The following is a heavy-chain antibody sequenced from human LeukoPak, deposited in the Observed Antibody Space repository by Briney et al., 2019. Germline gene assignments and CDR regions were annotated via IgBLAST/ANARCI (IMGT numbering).Heavy chain of an antibody. CDR2: IYYSGST. CDR1: GGSISSGSYY. J-gene: IGHJ5*02. D-gene: IGHD2-15*01. CDR3: ARSSLGYCSGGSCRWFDP. V-gene: IGHV4-61*01. Sequence: SQTLSLTCTVSGGSISSGSYYWSWIRQPPGKGLEWIGYIYYSGSTNYNPSLKSRVTISVDTSKNQFSLKLSSVTAADTAVYYCARSSLGYCSGGSCRWFDPWGQGTLVTVSS.